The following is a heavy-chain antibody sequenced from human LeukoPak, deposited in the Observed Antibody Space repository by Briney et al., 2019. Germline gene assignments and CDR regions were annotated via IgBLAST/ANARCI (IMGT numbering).Heavy chain of an antibody. V-gene: IGHV1-2*02. CDR2: INPNSGGA. CDR1: GYTFTGYY. CDR3: ARGLVWQQLVTPLPS. J-gene: IGHJ4*02. D-gene: IGHD6-13*01. Sequence: ASVKVSCKASGYTFTGYYTHWVRQAPGQGLEWMGWINPNSGGANYAQKFQGRVTMTRDTSISTAYMELSRLRSDDTAVYYCARGLVWQQLVTPLPSWGQGTLVTVSS.